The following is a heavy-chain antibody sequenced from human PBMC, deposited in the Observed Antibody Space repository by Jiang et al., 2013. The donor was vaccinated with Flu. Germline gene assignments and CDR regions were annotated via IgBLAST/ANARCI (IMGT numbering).Heavy chain of an antibody. D-gene: IGHD3-3*01. Sequence: QTLSLTCAISGDSVSRNSAAWNWIRQSSSRGLEWLGRAYYTSKWTNHYAVSVKSRITINPDTSKNQFSLQLNSVTPEDTAVYYCARGRFSEGMDVWGQGDHGHRLL. CDR1: GDSVSRNSAA. CDR3: ARGRFSEGMDV. CDR2: AYYTSKWTN. V-gene: IGHV6-1*01. J-gene: IGHJ6*02.